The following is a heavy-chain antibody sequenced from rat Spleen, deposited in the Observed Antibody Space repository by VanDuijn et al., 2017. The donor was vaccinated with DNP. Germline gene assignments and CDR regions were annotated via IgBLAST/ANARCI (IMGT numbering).Heavy chain of an antibody. CDR3: ASGKAGSFY. CDR1: GFTFSDYA. Sequence: EVLLVASGGGLVQPGNSLNLSCAASGFTFSDYAMAWVRQSPKKGLEWVASISTGGGNTYYRDSVKGRFTITRDNAKNTQYLQMDSLRSEDTATYYCASGKAGSFYWGQGVMVTVSS. J-gene: IGHJ2*01. CDR2: ISTGGGNT. D-gene: IGHD5-1*01. V-gene: IGHV5S13*01.